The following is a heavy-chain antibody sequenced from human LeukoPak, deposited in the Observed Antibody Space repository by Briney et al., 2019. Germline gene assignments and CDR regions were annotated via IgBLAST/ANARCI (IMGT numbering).Heavy chain of an antibody. CDR2: IYYNGGS. Sequence: PSETLSLTCSVSGRPLRHYSWIWIPQPPGKGLEGMGDIYYNGGSNHTPSRKSRVTISLDASKNQFSLRLSSVTAADTAVYYCARRMVRGQDAFDIWGQGTMVTVSS. CDR3: ARRMVRGQDAFDI. D-gene: IGHD3-10*01. V-gene: IGHV4-59*08. CDR1: GRPLRHYS. J-gene: IGHJ3*02.